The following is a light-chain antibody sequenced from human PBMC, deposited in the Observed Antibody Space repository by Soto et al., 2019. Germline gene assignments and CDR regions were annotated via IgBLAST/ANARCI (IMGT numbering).Light chain of an antibody. V-gene: IGKV3D-15*01. Sequence: IVMTQSPATLSVSPGERVTLSCRASQDIASNLAWYQQKPGQAPRLLIYGASTRATGIPDSFSGSESGTEFTLTISSLQSEDFAVYYCEQYNNWPLTFGGGTKVEIK. CDR1: QDIASN. J-gene: IGKJ4*01. CDR2: GAS. CDR3: EQYNNWPLT.